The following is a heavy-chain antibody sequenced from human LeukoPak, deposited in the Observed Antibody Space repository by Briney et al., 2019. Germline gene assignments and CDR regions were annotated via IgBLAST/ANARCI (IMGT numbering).Heavy chain of an antibody. CDR1: GYSFTSYW. CDR2: IYPSDSDT. V-gene: IGHV5-51*01. J-gene: IGHJ4*02. Sequence: GESLKISCQGSGYSFTSYWIAWVRQMPGKGLEWMGIIYPSDSDTRYSPSFQGQVTISADKSISTAYLQWSSLKASDTAMYYCARRTYCSSTSCSYDYWGQGTLVTVSS. CDR3: ARRTYCSSTSCSYDY. D-gene: IGHD2-2*01.